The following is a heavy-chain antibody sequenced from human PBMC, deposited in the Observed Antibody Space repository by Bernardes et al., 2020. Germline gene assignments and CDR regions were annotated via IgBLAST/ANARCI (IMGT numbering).Heavy chain of an antibody. CDR3: ARTPYQQLPVSRYYDYCGMDV. D-gene: IGHD2-2*01. V-gene: IGHV1-3*01. CDR2: INAGNGNT. CDR1: GYTFTSYA. J-gene: IGHJ6*04. Sequence: ASVKVSCKASGYTFTSYAMHWVRQAPGQRLEWMGWINAGNGNTKYSQKFQGRVTITRDTPASTAYMELSRLRSEETAVYYCARTPYQQLPVSRYYDYCGMDVWGKGTTVTVAS.